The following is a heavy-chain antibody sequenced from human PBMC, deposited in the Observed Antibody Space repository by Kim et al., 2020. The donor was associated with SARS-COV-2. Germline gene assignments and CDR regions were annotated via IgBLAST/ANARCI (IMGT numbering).Heavy chain of an antibody. Sequence: SETLSLTCAVYGGSFSGYYWSWIRQPPGKGLEWIGEINHSGSTNYNPSLKSRVTITVETSKNQFSLKLSSVTAADTAVYYCARGHVYGGSRAPAFDYWGQGTLVTVSS. D-gene: IGHD2-15*01. V-gene: IGHV4-34*01. CDR2: INHSGST. CDR1: GGSFSGYY. J-gene: IGHJ4*02. CDR3: ARGHVYGGSRAPAFDY.